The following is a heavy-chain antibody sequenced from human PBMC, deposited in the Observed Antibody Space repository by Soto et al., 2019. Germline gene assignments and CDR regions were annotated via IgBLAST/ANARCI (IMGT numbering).Heavy chain of an antibody. D-gene: IGHD2-15*01. V-gene: IGHV3-66*01. CDR3: ARDDVLCDGGRCYGIPLEA. CDR1: GFTVSSKY. J-gene: IGHJ6*04. CDR2: IQSGGTT. Sequence: EVQLVESGGGLVQPGGSLRLSCAASGFTVSSKYMTWVRQAPGKGLEWVSLIQSGGTTYYADSVKGRFTISRDTSENTLHLQMDSLRVEDTAVYYCARDDVLCDGGRCYGIPLEAWGKGTTVTVSS.